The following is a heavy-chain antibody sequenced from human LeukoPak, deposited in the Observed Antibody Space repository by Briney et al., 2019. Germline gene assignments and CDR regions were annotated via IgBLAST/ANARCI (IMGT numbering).Heavy chain of an antibody. CDR1: GSTFSSYS. J-gene: IGHJ4*02. CDR3: ARNYGDYRAVLDY. CDR2: ISSSSSYI. Sequence: GGSLRLSCAASGSTFSSYSMNWVRQAPGKGLEWVSSISSSSSYIYYADSVKGRFTISRDNAKNSLYLQMNSLRAEDTAVYYCARNYGDYRAVLDYWGQGTLVTVSS. V-gene: IGHV3-21*01. D-gene: IGHD4-17*01.